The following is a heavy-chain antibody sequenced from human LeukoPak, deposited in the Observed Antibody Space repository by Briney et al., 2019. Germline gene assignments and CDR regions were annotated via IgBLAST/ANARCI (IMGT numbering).Heavy chain of an antibody. D-gene: IGHD3-10*01. CDR3: ARHYYYGSGSYTDI. CDR2: IYAGDSDT. J-gene: IGHJ3*02. CDR1: GYRFTSYW. Sequence: GESLKISFKGSGYRFTSYWFGWVRPMPGKGLEWMGIIYAGDSDTRYSPSFQGQVTISADKSISTAYLQWSSLKASDTAMYHCARHYYYGSGSYTDIWGQGTMVTVSS. V-gene: IGHV5-51*01.